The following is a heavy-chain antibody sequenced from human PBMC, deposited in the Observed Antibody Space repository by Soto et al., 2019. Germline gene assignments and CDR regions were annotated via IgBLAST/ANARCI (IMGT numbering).Heavy chain of an antibody. D-gene: IGHD2-15*01. Sequence: SGTMDLTRAACGGSVYISVGTGIRQPPGKGLEWIGYIYYSGSTNYNPSLKSRVTISVDTSKNQFSLKLSSVTAADTAVYYCARGQVVAAQHWGQGTLVTVSS. J-gene: IGHJ4*02. CDR2: IYYSGST. CDR3: ARGQVVAAQH. V-gene: IGHV4-59*02. CDR1: GGSVYISV.